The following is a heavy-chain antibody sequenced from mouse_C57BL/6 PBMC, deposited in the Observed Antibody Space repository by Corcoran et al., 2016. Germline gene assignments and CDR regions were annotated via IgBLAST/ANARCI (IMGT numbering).Heavy chain of an antibody. V-gene: IGHV9-3*01. CDR3: ARVHYYGSSYVGAMDY. CDR2: INTYSGVP. J-gene: IGHJ4*01. CDR1: GYTFTTYG. Sequence: QIQLVQSGPELKKPGETVKISCKASGYTFTTYGMSWVKQAPGKGLKWMGWINTYSGVPTYADDFKGRFAFSLETSASTAYLQINNLKNEETATYFCARVHYYGSSYVGAMDYLGQGTSVTVSS. D-gene: IGHD1-1*01.